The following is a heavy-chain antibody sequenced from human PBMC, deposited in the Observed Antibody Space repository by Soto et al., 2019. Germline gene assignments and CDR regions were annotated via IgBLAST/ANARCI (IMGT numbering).Heavy chain of an antibody. Sequence: QVQLQESGPGLVKPSQTLSLTCTVSGASISSGGYYWSWIRQLPGKGLEWIGYIYNIGNSGTAYYTPSLESRLTITLDTSKNLFSLNLTSVTAADTAVYYCASSSFPDGDYWGQGTLVTVSS. J-gene: IGHJ4*02. CDR1: GASISSGGYY. D-gene: IGHD2-2*01. V-gene: IGHV4-31*03. CDR2: IYNIGNSGTA. CDR3: ASSSFPDGDY.